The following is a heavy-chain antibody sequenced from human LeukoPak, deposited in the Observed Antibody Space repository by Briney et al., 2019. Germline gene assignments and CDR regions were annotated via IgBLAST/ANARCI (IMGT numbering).Heavy chain of an antibody. D-gene: IGHD2-15*01. CDR2: ISSGGSST. CDR1: GFSFSDYY. V-gene: IGHV3-11*01. CDR3: AKTDCSGGSCYSIDY. J-gene: IGHJ4*02. Sequence: GGSLRLSCAASGFSFSDYYMGWIRQAPGKGLEWVSYISSGGSSTYYADSLKGRFTISRDNAKNSLYLQMNSLRAEDTALYYCAKTDCSGGSCYSIDYWGQGTLVTVSS.